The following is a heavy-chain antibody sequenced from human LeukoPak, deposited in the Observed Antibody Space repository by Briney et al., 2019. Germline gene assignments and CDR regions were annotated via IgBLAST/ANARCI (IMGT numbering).Heavy chain of an antibody. V-gene: IGHV3-30-3*01. CDR1: GFTFSTYT. D-gene: IGHD1-26*01. J-gene: IGHJ4*02. Sequence: GGSLRLSCVASGFTFSTYTMHWVRQAPGKGLEWVAVISYDGSSKYYADSVRGRFTISRDSSKNTLYLQMNSLRTEDTAVFYCARDARELHPLYYFDYWGQGTLVTVSS. CDR3: ARDARELHPLYYFDY. CDR2: ISYDGSSK.